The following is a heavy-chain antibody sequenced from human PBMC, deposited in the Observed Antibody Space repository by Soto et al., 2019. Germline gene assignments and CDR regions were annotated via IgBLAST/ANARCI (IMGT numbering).Heavy chain of an antibody. CDR3: AKDRGMGSGWAFDY. J-gene: IGHJ4*02. V-gene: IGHV3-23*01. D-gene: IGHD6-19*01. Sequence: GVLRLSCAASVFTFSSYAMSWVRQAPGKGLEWVSAISGSGGSTYYADSVKGRFTISRDNSKNTLYLQMNSLRAEDTAVYYCAKDRGMGSGWAFDYWGQGTLVTVS. CDR2: ISGSGGST. CDR1: VFTFSSYA.